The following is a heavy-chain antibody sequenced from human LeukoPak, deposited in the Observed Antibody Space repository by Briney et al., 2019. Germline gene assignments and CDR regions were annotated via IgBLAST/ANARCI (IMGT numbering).Heavy chain of an antibody. CDR3: ARSVGATDY. Sequence: GGSLRLSCAASGFTFSSYSMNWVRQAPGKGLEWVSYISSSSSTIYYADSVEGRFTISRDNAKNSLYLQMNSLRAEDTAVYYCARSVGATDYWGQGTLVTVSS. CDR2: ISSSSSTI. CDR1: GFTFSSYS. V-gene: IGHV3-48*01. D-gene: IGHD1-26*01. J-gene: IGHJ4*02.